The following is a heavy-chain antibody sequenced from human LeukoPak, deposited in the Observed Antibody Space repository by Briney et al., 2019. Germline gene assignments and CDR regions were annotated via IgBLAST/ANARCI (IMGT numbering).Heavy chain of an antibody. V-gene: IGHV1-2*02. Sequence: ASVKVSCKASGYTFTGYYMHWVRQAPGQGLEWMGWINPNSGGTNYAQKFQGRVTMTRDTSISTAYMELSRLRTDDTAVYYCARAIAAAGIDYYGMDVWGQGTTVTVSS. CDR3: ARAIAAAGIDYYGMDV. CDR1: GYTFTGYY. D-gene: IGHD6-13*01. CDR2: INPNSGGT. J-gene: IGHJ6*02.